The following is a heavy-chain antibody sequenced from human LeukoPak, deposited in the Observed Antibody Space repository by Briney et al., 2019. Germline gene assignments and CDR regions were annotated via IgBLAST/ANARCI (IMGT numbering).Heavy chain of an antibody. CDR1: GFTFSSYA. Sequence: GGSLRLSCAASGFTFSSYAMSWVRQAPGKGLEWVSTISGSGVSTYYADSVKGRFIISRDNSKNMLYLQMNSLRAEDTAVYYCAKAVTGNFDYWGQGALVTVSS. J-gene: IGHJ4*02. D-gene: IGHD6-19*01. CDR2: ISGSGVST. V-gene: IGHV3-23*01. CDR3: AKAVTGNFDY.